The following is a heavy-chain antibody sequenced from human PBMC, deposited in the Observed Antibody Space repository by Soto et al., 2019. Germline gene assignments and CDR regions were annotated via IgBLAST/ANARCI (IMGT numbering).Heavy chain of an antibody. CDR1: GYTLTELS. CDR2: FDPEDGET. CDR3: ATHSTCLAGSVAFDI. V-gene: IGHV1-24*01. D-gene: IGHD6-19*01. J-gene: IGHJ3*02. Sequence: ASVKVSCKVSGYTLTELSMHWVRQAPGKGLEWMGGFDPEDGETIYAQKFQGRVTMTEDTSTDTAYMELSSLRSEDTAVYYCATHSTCLAGSVAFDIWGQGTRVTVSS.